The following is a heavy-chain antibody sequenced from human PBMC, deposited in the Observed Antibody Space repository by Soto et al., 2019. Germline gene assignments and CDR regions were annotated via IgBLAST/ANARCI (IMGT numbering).Heavy chain of an antibody. CDR3: TSQGYSSFVNSSPF. V-gene: IGHV3-15*07. CDR2: IKGKTDAGTT. D-gene: IGHD5-12*01. Sequence: EVQLVESGGGLVKPGGSLTLSCAASGFTFTNAWLNWVRQAPGKGLEWVGRIKGKTDAGTTDYAAPVKGRFTISRDDSKNTLYLQMNSLKTEDTAVYSCTSQGYSSFVNSSPFWGQGTLVTVSS. J-gene: IGHJ4*02. CDR1: GFTFTNAW.